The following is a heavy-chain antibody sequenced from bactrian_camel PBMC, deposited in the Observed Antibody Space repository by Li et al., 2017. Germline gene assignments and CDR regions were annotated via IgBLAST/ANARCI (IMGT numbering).Heavy chain of an antibody. CDR3: GAVIACPQSWYAKWNPPFAY. CDR1: GITYKTDC. V-gene: IGHV3S53*01. J-gene: IGHJ6*01. Sequence: VQLVESGGGSVQTGGSLTLSCVGTGITYKTDCMGWFRQAPGKEREGVAAVVGDGSTSYADSVKGRFTISRDNKNAVYLQMDSLKPEDTAEYYCGAVIACPQSWYAKWNPPFAYWGQGTQVTVS. D-gene: IGHD1*01. CDR2: VVGDGST.